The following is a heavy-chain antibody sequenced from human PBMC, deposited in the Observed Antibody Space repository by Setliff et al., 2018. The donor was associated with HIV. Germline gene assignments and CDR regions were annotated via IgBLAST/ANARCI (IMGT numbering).Heavy chain of an antibody. V-gene: IGHV4-39*01. D-gene: IGHD3-22*01. CDR2: IYYSGST. J-gene: IGHJ4*02. CDR3: ARGLSFYDPGGFDY. Sequence: SETLSLTCTVSGGSISSSSYYWGWIRQPPRKGLEWIGSIYYSGSTYYNPSLKSRVTISVDTSKNQFSLILGSVTAADTAVYYCARGLSFYDPGGFDYWGQGTLVTVSS. CDR1: GGSISSSSYY.